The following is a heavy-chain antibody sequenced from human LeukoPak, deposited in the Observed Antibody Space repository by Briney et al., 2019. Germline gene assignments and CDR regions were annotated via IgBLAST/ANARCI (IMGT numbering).Heavy chain of an antibody. D-gene: IGHD2-2*02. V-gene: IGHV3-30*07. CDR2: ISDDGSFK. Sequence: GGSLRLSCAAPAVSFRTYGFHWVRQAPGKGPEWLTFISDDGSFKDYADSVKGRFTISRDNAKNSLYLQMNSLRAEDTAVYYCARGGGAAAIKSFDYWGQGTLVTVSS. CDR1: AVSFRTYG. J-gene: IGHJ4*02. CDR3: ARGGGAAAIKSFDY.